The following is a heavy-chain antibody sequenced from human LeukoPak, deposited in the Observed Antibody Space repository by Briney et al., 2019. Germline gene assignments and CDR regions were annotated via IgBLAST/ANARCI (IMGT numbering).Heavy chain of an antibody. V-gene: IGHV4-34*01. CDR2: INHSGST. CDR3: ARGRLRGSYHGFDY. J-gene: IGHJ4*02. D-gene: IGHD1-26*01. Sequence: SETLSLTCAVYGVSFSGYYWSWIRQPPGKGLEWIGEINHSGSTNHNPSLKSRVTISVDTSKNQFSLKLSSGTAADTAVYYCARGRLRGSYHGFDYWGQGTLVTVCS. CDR1: GVSFSGYY.